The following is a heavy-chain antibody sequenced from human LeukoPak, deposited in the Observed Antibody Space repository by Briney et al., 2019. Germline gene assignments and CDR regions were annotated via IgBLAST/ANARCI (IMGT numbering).Heavy chain of an antibody. CDR1: GGSISSYY. V-gene: IGHV4-59*01. CDR3: ARDIIDSSGYYAGWFDP. J-gene: IGHJ5*02. Sequence: SETLSLTCTVPGGSISSYYWSWIRQPPGRGLEWIGYIYYSGSTNYNTSLKSRVTISVDTSKNQFSMKLSSVTAADTAVYYCARDIIDSSGYYAGWFDPWGQGTLVTVSS. CDR2: IYYSGST. D-gene: IGHD3-22*01.